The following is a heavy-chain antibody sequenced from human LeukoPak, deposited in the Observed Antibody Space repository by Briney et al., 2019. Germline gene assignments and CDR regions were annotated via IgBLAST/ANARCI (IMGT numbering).Heavy chain of an antibody. CDR1: GSRFTSYW. CDR3: ARLAYYYGSGSYYFDY. J-gene: IGHJ4*02. V-gene: IGHV5-51*01. Sequence: GASLKISFKGSGSRFTSYWIAWARQMPGKGLEWMGIIYPGDSETRSRPSFEGQVTISADKSISTAYLQWSSLKASDTAMYYCARLAYYYGSGSYYFDYWGQGTLVTVSS. D-gene: IGHD3-10*01. CDR2: IYPGDSET.